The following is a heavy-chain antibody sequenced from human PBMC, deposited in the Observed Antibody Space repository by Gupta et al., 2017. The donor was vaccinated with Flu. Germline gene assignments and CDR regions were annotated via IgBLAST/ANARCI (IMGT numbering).Heavy chain of an antibody. D-gene: IGHD2-15*01. CDR2: INPNSGGT. Sequence: HWVRQAPGQGLEWMGWINPNSGGTNYAQKFQGRVTMTRDTSISTAYMELSRLRSDDTAVYYCARWGGYCSGGSCYGVDMDVWGQGTTVTVSS. V-gene: IGHV1-2*02. CDR3: ARWGGYCSGGSCYGVDMDV. J-gene: IGHJ6*02.